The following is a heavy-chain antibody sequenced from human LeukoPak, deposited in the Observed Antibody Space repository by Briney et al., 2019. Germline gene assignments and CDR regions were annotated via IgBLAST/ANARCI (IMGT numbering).Heavy chain of an antibody. V-gene: IGHV4-59*01. J-gene: IGHJ4*02. D-gene: IGHD5/OR15-5a*01. CDR3: ARRGDVYAFDS. CDR2: IYYSGGT. CDR1: GGSISTYY. Sequence: SETLSLTCTVSGGSISTYYWSWIRHPPGKGLEWIGYIYYSGGTNYNPPLKSRVTISVDTSKNQLSLKLSSVTAADTAVSYSARRGDVYAFDSRGQGTLVTVSS.